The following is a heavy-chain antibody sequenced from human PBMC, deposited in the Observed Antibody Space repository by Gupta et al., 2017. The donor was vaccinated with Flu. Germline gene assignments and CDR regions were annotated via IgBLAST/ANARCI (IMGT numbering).Heavy chain of an antibody. CDR2: IYTSGST. J-gene: IGHJ2*01. CDR3: ARGRGGEYDSSGYHRQFDWYFDL. Sequence: QVQLQESGPGLVKPSQTLSLTCTVSGGSISSGSYYWSWIRQPAGKGLEWIGRIYTSGSTNYNPSLKSRVTISVDTSKNQFSLKLSSVTAADTAVYYCARGRGGEYDSSGYHRQFDWYFDLWGRGTLVTVSS. D-gene: IGHD3-22*01. CDR1: GGSISSGSYY. V-gene: IGHV4-61*02.